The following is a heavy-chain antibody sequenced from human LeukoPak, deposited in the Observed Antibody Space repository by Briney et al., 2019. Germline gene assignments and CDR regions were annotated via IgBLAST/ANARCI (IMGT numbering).Heavy chain of an antibody. CDR2: ISDSGGST. Sequence: GGSLRLSCVASGFAFRNNAMNWVRQAPGKGLEWVSLISDSGGSTNYADSVKGRFTISRDNSKNTLYLQMNSLRAEDTAVYYCTKDRSTYYDSSGYLIIDAFDIWGQGTMVTVSS. J-gene: IGHJ3*02. CDR3: TKDRSTYYDSSGYLIIDAFDI. CDR1: GFAFRNNA. V-gene: IGHV3-23*01. D-gene: IGHD3-22*01.